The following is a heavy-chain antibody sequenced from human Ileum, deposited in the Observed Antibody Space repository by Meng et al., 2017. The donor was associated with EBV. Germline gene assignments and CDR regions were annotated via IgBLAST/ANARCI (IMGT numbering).Heavy chain of an antibody. J-gene: IGHJ4*02. CDR3: ARDQGLTNDY. Sequence: VRVVGFGGGVVNLGGFCGLSCARSGVTLSSFGMHWVRQAPGKGLEWVAVIWYKGSNKFYADSVKGRFTISRDNSKNTLYLQMNSLRPEDTAVYYCARDQGLTNDYWGQGTLVTVSS. CDR2: IWYKGSNK. CDR1: GVTLSSFG. V-gene: IGHV3-33*01. D-gene: IGHD2-8*01.